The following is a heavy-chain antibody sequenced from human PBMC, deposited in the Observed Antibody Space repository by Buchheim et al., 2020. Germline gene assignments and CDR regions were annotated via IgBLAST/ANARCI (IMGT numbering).Heavy chain of an antibody. D-gene: IGHD3-10*01. V-gene: IGHV3-30*18. CDR1: GFTFSSYG. CDR2: ISDDGSNK. J-gene: IGHJ6*02. CDR3: AKGQYDYGSGSYLGSDYYGMDV. Sequence: QVQLVESGGGVVQPGRSLRLSCAASGFTFSSYGMHWVRQAPGKGLEWVAVISDDGSNKYYADSVKGRFTISRDNSKNTLYLQMNSLRAEDTALYYCAKGQYDYGSGSYLGSDYYGMDVWGQGTT.